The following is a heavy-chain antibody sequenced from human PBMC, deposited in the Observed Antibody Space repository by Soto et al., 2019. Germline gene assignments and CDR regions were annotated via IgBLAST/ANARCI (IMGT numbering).Heavy chain of an antibody. J-gene: IGHJ4*02. CDR3: AKDYTGTTVTPLFDY. CDR2: ISWNSGSI. D-gene: IGHD4-17*01. CDR1: GFTFDDYA. Sequence: EVQLVESGGGLGQPGRSLRLSCAASGFTFDDYAMHWVRQAPGKGLEWVSGISWNSGSIGYADSVKGRFTISRDNAKNSLYLQMNSLRSEDTALYYCAKDYTGTTVTPLFDYWGQGTLVTVSS. V-gene: IGHV3-9*01.